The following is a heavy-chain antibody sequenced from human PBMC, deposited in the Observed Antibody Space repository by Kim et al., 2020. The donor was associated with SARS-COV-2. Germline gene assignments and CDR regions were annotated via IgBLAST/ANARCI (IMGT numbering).Heavy chain of an antibody. V-gene: IGHV4-34*01. CDR3: ARGVGTVVRYFDY. Sequence: SETLSLTCAVYGGSFSGYYWSWIRQPPGKGLEWIGEINHSGSTNYNPSLKSRVTISVDTSKNQFSLKLRSVTAADTAVYYCARGVGTVVRYFDYWGQGTLVTVSS. D-gene: IGHD2-15*01. CDR2: INHSGST. CDR1: GGSFSGYY. J-gene: IGHJ4*02.